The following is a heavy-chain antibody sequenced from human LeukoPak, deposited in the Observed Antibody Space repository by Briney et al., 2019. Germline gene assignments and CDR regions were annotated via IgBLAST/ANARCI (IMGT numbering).Heavy chain of an antibody. CDR3: ARGGTYDDFWLTDY. CDR1: GVSFSGPY. V-gene: IGHV4-34*01. CDR2: INHSGTT. Sequence: SETLCLTCALSGVSFSGPYFTWIRQPPGKGLEWMGEINHSGTTNCNPSLTSRVTISLDTSKNKFSMKLSSVTAADTAVYYCARGGTYDDFWLTDYWGQGTLVTVSS. J-gene: IGHJ4*02. D-gene: IGHD3-3*01.